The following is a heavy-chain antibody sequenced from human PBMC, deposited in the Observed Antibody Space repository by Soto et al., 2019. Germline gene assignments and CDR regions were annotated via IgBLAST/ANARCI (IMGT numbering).Heavy chain of an antibody. D-gene: IGHD2-15*01. Sequence: QVQLVQSGAEVKKPGSSVKVSCKASGGTFSSYTISWVRQAPGQGLEWMGRIIPILGIANYAQKFQGRVTITADKSTSTAYMELSSLRCEDTAVYYCDLAGSQAATDAFDIWGQGTMVTVSS. V-gene: IGHV1-69*02. CDR2: IIPILGIA. J-gene: IGHJ3*02. CDR3: DLAGSQAATDAFDI. CDR1: GGTFSSYT.